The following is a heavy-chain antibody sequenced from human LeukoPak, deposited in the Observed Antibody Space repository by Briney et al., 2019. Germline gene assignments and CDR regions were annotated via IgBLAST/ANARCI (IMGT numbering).Heavy chain of an antibody. J-gene: IGHJ5*02. V-gene: IGHV3-21*01. CDR2: ISRASESI. D-gene: IGHD1-7*01. CDR1: GFTFSSYS. CDR3: MRGATDTTRWFDP. Sequence: KSGGSLRLSCAASGFTFSSYSMNWVRQAPGKGLEWVSIISRASESIFYADSVKGRFTISRDNAKNSLYLQMNGLRAEDTAAYYCMRGATDTTRWFDPWGQGTLVTVSS.